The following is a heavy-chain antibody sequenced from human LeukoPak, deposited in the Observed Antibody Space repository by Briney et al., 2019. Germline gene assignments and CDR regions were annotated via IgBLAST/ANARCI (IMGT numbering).Heavy chain of an antibody. V-gene: IGHV3-48*02. CDR2: INSGSNDI. J-gene: IGHJ5*02. D-gene: IGHD3/OR15-3a*01. Sequence: GSPRLSCAVSGFTVSDYPMNWVRQAPGKGLEWVSHINSGSNDIWYADSVKGRFTISRDNARSSLYLQMNSLRDEDTAVYYCATDKDWAIDLWGQGTRVTVSS. CDR1: GFTVSDYP. CDR3: ATDKDWAIDL.